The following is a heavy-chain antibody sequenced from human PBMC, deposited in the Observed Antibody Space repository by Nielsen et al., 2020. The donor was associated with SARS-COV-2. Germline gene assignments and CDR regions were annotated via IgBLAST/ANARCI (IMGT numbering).Heavy chain of an antibody. CDR1: GGSISSGGYS. CDR2: IYHSGST. J-gene: IGHJ4*02. V-gene: IGHV4-30-2*01. D-gene: IGHD6-6*01. Sequence: SETLSLTCAVSGGSISSGGYSWSWIRQPPGKGLAWIGYIYHSGSTYYNPSLKSRVTISVDTSKNQFSLKLSSVTAADTAVYYCARGQDGIAARPDLDYWGQGTLVTVSS. CDR3: ARGQDGIAARPDLDY.